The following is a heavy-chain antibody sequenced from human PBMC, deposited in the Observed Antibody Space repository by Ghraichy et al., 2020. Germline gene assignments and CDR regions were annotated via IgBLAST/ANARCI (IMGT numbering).Heavy chain of an antibody. D-gene: IGHD6-6*01. Sequence: GSLRLSCAASGFTFSTYWMSWVRQAPGKGLEWVANINQYGSEKYYVDSVKGRFTISRDNAKNSLYLQMNSLRAEDTAVYYCASARKLSDVDAFDIWGQGTMVTVSS. CDR1: GFTFSTYW. V-gene: IGHV3-7*01. J-gene: IGHJ3*02. CDR2: INQYGSEK. CDR3: ASARKLSDVDAFDI.